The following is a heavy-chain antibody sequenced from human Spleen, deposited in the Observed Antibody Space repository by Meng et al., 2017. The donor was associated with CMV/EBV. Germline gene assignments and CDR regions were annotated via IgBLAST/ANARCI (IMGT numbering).Heavy chain of an antibody. CDR3: ARKGPSGSSWYDTRYYFDY. J-gene: IGHJ4*02. CDR2: IYYSGGT. D-gene: IGHD6-13*01. V-gene: IGHV4-39*07. CDR1: GGSISSDNYY. Sequence: SETLSLTCSVSGGSISSDNYYWGWIRQSPGKGLEWIATIYYSGGTYYNPSLKSRVSISLDTSKSQLSLRLSSVTAADTAVYYCARKGPSGSSWYDTRYYFDYWGQGTLVTVSS.